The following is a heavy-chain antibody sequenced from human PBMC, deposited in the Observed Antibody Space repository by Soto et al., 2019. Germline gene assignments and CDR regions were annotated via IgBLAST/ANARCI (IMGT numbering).Heavy chain of an antibody. CDR3: ARDLGTALVGFDYGMDV. V-gene: IGHV3-7*01. D-gene: IGHD5-18*01. Sequence: GGSLRLSCGASGFTFSSFWMSWVRQAPGKGLEWVANIKKDGSDKNYVDSVEGRFTISRDNAKNSLYLQMYGLRAEDTAVYYCARDLGTALVGFDYGMDVWGQGTTVTVSS. CDR2: IKKDGSDK. J-gene: IGHJ6*02. CDR1: GFTFSSFW.